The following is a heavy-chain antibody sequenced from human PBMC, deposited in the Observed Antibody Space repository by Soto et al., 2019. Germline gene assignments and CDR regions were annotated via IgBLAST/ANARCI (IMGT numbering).Heavy chain of an antibody. CDR1: GGTFSSYA. CDR3: ARDLSLGLSPEGTVD. CDR2: IIPIFVTA. V-gene: IGHV1-69*01. Sequence: QVQLVQSGAEVKKPGSAVKVSCRASGGTFSSYAISWVRQAPGQGLEWMGGIIPIFVTANYAQKFQGRVTITADESTSTAYMELSSLRSEDTAVYYCARDLSLGLSPEGTVDWGQGTLVTVSS. D-gene: IGHD3-16*02. J-gene: IGHJ4*02.